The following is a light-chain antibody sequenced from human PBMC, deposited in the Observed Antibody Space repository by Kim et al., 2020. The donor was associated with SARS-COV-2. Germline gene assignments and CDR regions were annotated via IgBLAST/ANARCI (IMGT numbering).Light chain of an antibody. V-gene: IGLV7-43*01. CDR3: LLYYGGARV. Sequence: GLVSLNCVASTGAVTRGYYPNWFQQKPGQTPRALIYSTNNKHSWTPARFSGSLLGGKAALTLSGVQPEDEAGYYCLLYYGGARVFGGGTQLTVL. J-gene: IGLJ2*01. CDR2: STN. CDR1: TGAVTRGYY.